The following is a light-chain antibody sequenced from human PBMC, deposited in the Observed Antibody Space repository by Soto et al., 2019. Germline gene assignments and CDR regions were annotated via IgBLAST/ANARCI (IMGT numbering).Light chain of an antibody. CDR1: QTISTRD. J-gene: IGKJ1*01. V-gene: IGKV3-15*01. CDR3: QQYNNWLWT. Sequence: QSAGAVSLKQGDRATLSCRASQTISTRDLAWYQQKPGQAPRLLIHGASTRATGFPARFSGSGSGTDFTLTISSLQSEDFAVYYCQQYNNWLWTFGEGTMVDIK. CDR2: GAS.